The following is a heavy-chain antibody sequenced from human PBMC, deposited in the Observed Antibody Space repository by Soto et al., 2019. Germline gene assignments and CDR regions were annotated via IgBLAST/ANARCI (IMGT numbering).Heavy chain of an antibody. CDR1: GFTFSKAW. V-gene: IGHV3-15*07. CDR2: IKSKTDGGTT. CDR3: TTDTETPYRSSWYWDY. Sequence: EVQLVESGGGLVKPGGSLRLSCAASGFTFSKAWMNWVRKAPGKGLEWVGRIKSKTDGGTTNYAAPVKRRCTILRDYSKNTLYLQMNFLKTEDTVVYYCTTDTETPYRSSWYWDYWGQGTLVTVSS. D-gene: IGHD6-13*01. J-gene: IGHJ4*02.